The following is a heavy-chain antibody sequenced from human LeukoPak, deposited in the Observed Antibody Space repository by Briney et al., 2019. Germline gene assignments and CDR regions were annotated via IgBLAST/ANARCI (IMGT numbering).Heavy chain of an antibody. D-gene: IGHD4-17*01. J-gene: IGHJ4*02. CDR1: GFTFSSYS. CDR2: ISSSSSYI. CDR3: ARRLEGYGDIDY. Sequence: GGSLRLSCAASGFTFSSYSMNWVRQAPGKGLEWVSSISSSSSYIYYADSVKGRFTTSRDNAKNSLYLQMNSLRAEDTAVYYCARRLEGYGDIDYWGQGTLVTVSS. V-gene: IGHV3-21*01.